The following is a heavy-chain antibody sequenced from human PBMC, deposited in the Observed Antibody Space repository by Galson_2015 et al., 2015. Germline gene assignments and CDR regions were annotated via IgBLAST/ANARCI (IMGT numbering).Heavy chain of an antibody. V-gene: IGHV3-30-3*01. CDR3: ARDPRFDSRGYFDY. D-gene: IGHD3-10*01. Sequence: SLRLSCAASGRTFKSDAMHWVRQAPGKGLEWAAVISSAGTRKHYADSVQGRFTISRDNSKNTLYLQMSSLGPEDTAVYYCARDPRFDSRGYFDYWGQGTLVTVSS. CDR1: GRTFKSDA. J-gene: IGHJ4*02. CDR2: ISSAGTRK.